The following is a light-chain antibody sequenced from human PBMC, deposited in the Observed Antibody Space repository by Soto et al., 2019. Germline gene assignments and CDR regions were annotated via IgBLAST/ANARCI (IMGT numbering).Light chain of an antibody. Sequence: IVMTQSPGTLSLSTGKRATLSCRASQSVSSSYLAWDQQKPGQAPGLLIYGASSRATGIPDRFSGSGSGTDFTLTISRLEPEDFAVYYCQQYDSSRTFGQGTKVDI. V-gene: IGKV3-20*01. CDR1: QSVSSSY. J-gene: IGKJ1*01. CDR3: QQYDSSRT. CDR2: GAS.